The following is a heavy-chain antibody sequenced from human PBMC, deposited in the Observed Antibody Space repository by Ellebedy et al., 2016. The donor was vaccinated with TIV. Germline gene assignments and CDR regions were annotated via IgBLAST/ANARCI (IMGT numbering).Heavy chain of an antibody. CDR2: IYPGDSDT. V-gene: IGHV5-51*01. D-gene: IGHD3-22*01. CDR3: ARRAYYDSSGYPQQDAFDI. Sequence: GESLKISCKGSGYSFTSYWIGWVRQMPGKGLEWMGIIYPGDSDTRYSPSFQGQVTISADKSISTAYLQWSSLKASDTAMYYCARRAYYDSSGYPQQDAFDIWGQGTMVTVSS. J-gene: IGHJ3*02. CDR1: GYSFTSYW.